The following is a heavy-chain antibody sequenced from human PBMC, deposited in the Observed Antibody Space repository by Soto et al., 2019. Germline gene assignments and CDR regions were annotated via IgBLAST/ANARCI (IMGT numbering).Heavy chain of an antibody. V-gene: IGHV1-8*01. Sequence: QVQLVQSGAEVKKPGASVKVSCKASGYTFTSYDINWVRQATGQGLEWMGWMNPNSGNTGYAQKFQGRVTMTRNTSISTAYMELSSLRSEDTAVYYCARANVLRYFARCYYYMDVWGKGTTVTVSS. CDR3: ARANVLRYFARCYYYMDV. D-gene: IGHD3-9*01. CDR1: GYTFTSYD. J-gene: IGHJ6*03. CDR2: MNPNSGNT.